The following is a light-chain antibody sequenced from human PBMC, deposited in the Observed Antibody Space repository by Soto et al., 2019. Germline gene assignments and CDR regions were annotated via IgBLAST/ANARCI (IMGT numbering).Light chain of an antibody. Sequence: QSVLTQPASVSGSPGQSITISCTGTTNDVGGYNYVSWYQQHPGKAPKLMIYEVTNRPSGVSNRFSGSKSGNTASLTISGLQAEDEADYFCSSFTSTNTVYVFGSGTKVT. CDR2: EVT. CDR3: SSFTSTNTVYV. J-gene: IGLJ1*01. CDR1: TNDVGGYNY. V-gene: IGLV2-14*01.